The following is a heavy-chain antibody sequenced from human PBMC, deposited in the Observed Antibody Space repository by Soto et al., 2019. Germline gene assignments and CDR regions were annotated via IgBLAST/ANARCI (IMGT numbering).Heavy chain of an antibody. D-gene: IGHD2-8*01. Sequence: SETLSLTCTVSGGSISSGGYYWSWIRQHPGKGLEWIGYIYYSGSTYYNPSLKSRVTISVDTSKNQFSLKLSSVTAADTAVYYCARAHRGCTNGVCYGFGGYYDRWGQGTLVTVSS. J-gene: IGHJ4*02. CDR2: IYYSGST. CDR1: GGSISSGGYY. V-gene: IGHV4-31*03. CDR3: ARAHRGCTNGVCYGFGGYYDR.